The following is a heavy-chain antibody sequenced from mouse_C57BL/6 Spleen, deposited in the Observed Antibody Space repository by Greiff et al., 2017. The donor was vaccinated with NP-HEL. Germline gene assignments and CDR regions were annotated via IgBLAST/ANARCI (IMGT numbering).Heavy chain of an antibody. CDR1: GFTFSDYG. D-gene: IGHD1-1*01. Sequence: DVKLVESGGGLVKPGGSLKLSCAASGFTFSDYGMHWVRQAPEKGLEWVAYISSGSSTIYYADTVKGRFTISRDNAKNTLFLQMTSLRSEDTAMYYCAREGTTVGYAMDYWGQGTSVTVSS. CDR3: AREGTTVGYAMDY. J-gene: IGHJ4*01. CDR2: ISSGSSTI. V-gene: IGHV5-17*01.